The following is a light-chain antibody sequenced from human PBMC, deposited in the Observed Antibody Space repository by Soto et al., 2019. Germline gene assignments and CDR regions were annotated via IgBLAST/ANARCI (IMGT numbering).Light chain of an antibody. CDR2: DSY. CDR1: SSNIGNDY. Sequence: QSALTQPPSVSAAPGQRVTISCSGSSSNIGNDYVSWYQQFPGRAPKLLIYDSYKRPSGIPDRFSGSRSGTSATLGITGLQTGDEADYYCGTWDRNLSAEVFGGGTKVTVL. CDR3: GTWDRNLSAEV. V-gene: IGLV1-51*01. J-gene: IGLJ3*02.